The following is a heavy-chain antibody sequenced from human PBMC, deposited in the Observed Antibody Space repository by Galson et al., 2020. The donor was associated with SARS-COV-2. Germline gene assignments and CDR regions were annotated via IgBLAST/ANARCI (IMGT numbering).Heavy chain of an antibody. CDR3: ATAPPIIVGATSWFDP. J-gene: IGHJ5*02. CDR1: GYTLTELS. D-gene: IGHD1-26*01. V-gene: IGHV1-24*01. CDR2: FDPEDGET. Sequence: ASVKVSCKVSGYTLTELSMHWVRQAPGKGLEWMGGFDPEDGETIYAQKFQGRVTMTEDTSTDTAYMELSSLRSEDTAVYYCATAPPIIVGATSWFDPWGQGTLVTVSS.